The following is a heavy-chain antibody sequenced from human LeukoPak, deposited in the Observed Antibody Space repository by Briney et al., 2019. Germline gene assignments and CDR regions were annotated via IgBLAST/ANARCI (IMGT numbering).Heavy chain of an antibody. CDR2: IYYSGST. D-gene: IGHD5-18*01. CDR3: ARGRGYSYRGGDYYYMDV. CDR1: GGSITDYY. Sequence: SETLSLTCSVSGGSITDYYWTWIRQPPGKELEWIGYIYYSGSTNYNPSLKSRVSISIDTSKNQVSLRLTSVTAADTAVYYCARGRGYSYRGGDYYYMDVWGKGTTVTVSS. J-gene: IGHJ6*03. V-gene: IGHV4-59*01.